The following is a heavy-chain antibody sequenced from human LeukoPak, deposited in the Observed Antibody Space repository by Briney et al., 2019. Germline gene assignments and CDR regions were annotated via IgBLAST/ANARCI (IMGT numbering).Heavy chain of an antibody. D-gene: IGHD2-2*01. V-gene: IGHV3-7*01. Sequence: GGSLRLSCAASGFTFSSYGMHWVRQAPGKGLEWVANIKQDGSEKYYVDSVKGRFTISRDNAKNSLYLQMNSLRAEDTAVYYCARRVVVPAAPYYFDYWGQGTLVTVSS. J-gene: IGHJ4*02. CDR1: GFTFSSYG. CDR2: IKQDGSEK. CDR3: ARRVVVPAAPYYFDY.